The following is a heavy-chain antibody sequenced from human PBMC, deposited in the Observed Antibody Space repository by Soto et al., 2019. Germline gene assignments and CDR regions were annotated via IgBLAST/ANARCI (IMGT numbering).Heavy chain of an antibody. Sequence: GGSLRLSCAASGFTFSDSWMDWVRQAPGKGPEWVANINQDGSEKNYVDSVKGRFTISRDNARNSLYLQMNSLRAEDTAVYYCASLGRHGWGQGTTVTVSS. D-gene: IGHD3-16*01. V-gene: IGHV3-7*01. CDR3: ASLGRHG. J-gene: IGHJ6*02. CDR1: GFTFSDSW. CDR2: INQDGSEK.